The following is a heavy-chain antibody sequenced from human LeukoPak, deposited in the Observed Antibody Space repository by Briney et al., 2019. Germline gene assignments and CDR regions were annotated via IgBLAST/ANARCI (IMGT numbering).Heavy chain of an antibody. V-gene: IGHV3-48*04. D-gene: IGHD3-22*01. CDR1: GFTFSSYW. J-gene: IGHJ4*02. CDR3: ARNRYYYDPSGPYIDF. CDR2: ISGSANTI. Sequence: GGCLRLSCAASGFTFSSYWMHWVRPAPGKGLEWLSYISGSANTIYYADSVKGRFTISRDNAEKSLYLQLNSLRADDTAVYYCARNRYYYDPSGPYIDFWGQGTLVTVSS.